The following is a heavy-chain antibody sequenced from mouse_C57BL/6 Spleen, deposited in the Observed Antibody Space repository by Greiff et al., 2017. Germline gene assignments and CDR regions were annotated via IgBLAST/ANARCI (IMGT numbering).Heavy chain of an antibody. D-gene: IGHD2-4*01. Sequence: VQLLESGPGLVQPSPSLSITCTVSGFSLTSYGVHWVRQSPGKGLEWLGVIWSGGSTDSNAAFISRLSISKDNSKSQVFFKMNSLQADDTAIYYCASKYDYDLYAMDYWGQGTSVTVSS. CDR2: IWSGGST. CDR1: GFSLTSYG. V-gene: IGHV2-2*01. J-gene: IGHJ4*01. CDR3: ASKYDYDLYAMDY.